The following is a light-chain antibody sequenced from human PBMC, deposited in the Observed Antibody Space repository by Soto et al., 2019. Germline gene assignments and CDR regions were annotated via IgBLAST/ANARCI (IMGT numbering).Light chain of an antibody. CDR1: QSISNSY. Sequence: EIVLTQSPGTLSLSPGERATLSCRASQSISNSYLAWYQQKPGQAPRLLIYGASSRATGIPDRFSGSGSGTDFTLTISRLEPEDVAVYYCQQYGSSPRTFGQWTKVDVK. CDR3: QQYGSSPRT. J-gene: IGKJ1*01. CDR2: GAS. V-gene: IGKV3-20*01.